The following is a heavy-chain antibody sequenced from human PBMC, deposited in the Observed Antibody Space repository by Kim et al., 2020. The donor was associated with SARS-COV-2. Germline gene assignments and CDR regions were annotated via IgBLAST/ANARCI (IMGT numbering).Heavy chain of an antibody. J-gene: IGHJ6*02. CDR2: FDPEDGET. D-gene: IGHD2-2*01. CDR1: GYTLTELS. CDR3: ATRGVVVPAANWRYYGMDV. V-gene: IGHV1-24*01. Sequence: ASVKVSCKVSGYTLTELSMHWVRQAPGKGLEWMGGFDPEDGETIYAQKFQGRVTMTEDTSTDTAYMELSSLRSEDTAVYYCATRGVVVPAANWRYYGMDVWGQGTTVTVSS.